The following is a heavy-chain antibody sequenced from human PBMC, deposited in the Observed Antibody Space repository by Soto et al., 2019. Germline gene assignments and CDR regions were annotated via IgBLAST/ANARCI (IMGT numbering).Heavy chain of an antibody. Sequence: QITLKESGPTLVKPTQTLTLTCTFSGFSLSTSGVGVGWIRQPPGKALEWLALIYWDDDKRYSPSLKSRLTITKDTSKNKVVLTMTNMDPVDTATYYCAHSPDYYASTGSFDYWGQGTLVTVSS. CDR2: IYWDDDK. J-gene: IGHJ4*02. CDR1: GFSLSTSGVG. D-gene: IGHD3-22*01. V-gene: IGHV2-5*02. CDR3: AHSPDYYASTGSFDY.